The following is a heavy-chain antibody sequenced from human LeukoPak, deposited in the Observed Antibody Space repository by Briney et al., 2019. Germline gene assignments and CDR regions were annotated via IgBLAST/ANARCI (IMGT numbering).Heavy chain of an antibody. J-gene: IGHJ6*03. V-gene: IGHV3-20*04. CDR2: ITWNGGST. D-gene: IGHD3-22*01. Sequence: GGSLRLSCAASGFTFSDYYMSWVRQVPGKGLEWVSGITWNGGSTGYADSVEGRFTISRDNAKNSLYLQMNSLRAEDTALYYCATYYDSSGKNYYYYMDVWGKGTTVTVSS. CDR1: GFTFSDYY. CDR3: ATYYDSSGKNYYYYMDV.